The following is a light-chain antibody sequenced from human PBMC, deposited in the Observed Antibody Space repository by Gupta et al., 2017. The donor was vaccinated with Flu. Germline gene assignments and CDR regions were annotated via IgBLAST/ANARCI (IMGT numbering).Light chain of an antibody. V-gene: IGLV2-14*01. CDR3: ASYTRNTTPYV. CDR2: EVS. J-gene: IGLJ1*01. Sequence: STDVGGDNSVSGFQQYPGDVPKLLIYEVSNRPSGVSDRFSGSKSGNTASLTISGLQADDEADYYCASYTRNTTPYVFGTGTTVTV. CDR1: STDVGGDNS.